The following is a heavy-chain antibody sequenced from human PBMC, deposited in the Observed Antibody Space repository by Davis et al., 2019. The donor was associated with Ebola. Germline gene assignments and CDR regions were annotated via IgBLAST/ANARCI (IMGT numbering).Heavy chain of an antibody. J-gene: IGHJ6*02. Sequence: MPSETLSLTCAVYGGSFSGYYWSWIRQPPGKGLEWIGEINHSGSTNYNPSLKSRVTISVDTSKNQFSLKLSSVAAADTAVYYCARGPIFGVVVYYYYGMDVWGQGTTVTVSS. D-gene: IGHD3-3*01. CDR2: INHSGST. CDR3: ARGPIFGVVVYYYYGMDV. V-gene: IGHV4-34*01. CDR1: GGSFSGYY.